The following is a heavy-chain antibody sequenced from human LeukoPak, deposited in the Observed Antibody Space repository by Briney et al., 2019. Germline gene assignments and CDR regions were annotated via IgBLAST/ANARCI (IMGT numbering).Heavy chain of an antibody. CDR1: GGSISSSNW. CDR2: IYPSGST. J-gene: IGHJ4*02. D-gene: IGHD3-16*01. V-gene: IGHV4-4*02. CDR3: AQVWGPAAGPGALDY. Sequence: SETLSLTCTVSGGSISSSNWWSWVRQPPGKGLEWIGEIYPSGSTNYNPSLKSRVTISVDKSKSQFSLKLSSVTAADTAVYYCAQVWGPAAGPGALDYWGQGTLVTVSS.